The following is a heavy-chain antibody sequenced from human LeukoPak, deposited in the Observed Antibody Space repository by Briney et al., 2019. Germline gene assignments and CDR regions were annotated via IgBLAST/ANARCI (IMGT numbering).Heavy chain of an antibody. CDR3: ARDKQYCSSTSCYNWFDP. CDR1: GGSISSGGYY. V-gene: IGHV4-31*03. J-gene: IGHJ5*02. D-gene: IGHD2-2*02. CDR2: IYYGGST. Sequence: SETLSLTCTVSGGSISSGGYYWSWIRQHPGKGLEWIGYIYYGGSTYYNPSLKSRVTISVDTPKNQFSLKLSSVTAADTAVYYCARDKQYCSSTSCYNWFDPWGQGTLVTVSS.